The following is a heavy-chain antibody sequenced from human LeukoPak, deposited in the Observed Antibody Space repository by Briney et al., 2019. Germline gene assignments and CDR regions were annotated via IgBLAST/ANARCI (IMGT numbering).Heavy chain of an antibody. J-gene: IGHJ4*02. Sequence: GRSLRLSCAASRFTFSSYTMNWVRQAPGKGLEWVSSISGGADYIYYADSVRGRFIISRDNAKNSLYLQMNSLRAEDTAVYYCASNYDNSGYYGIDYWGQGTLVTVSS. D-gene: IGHD3-22*01. CDR3: ASNYDNSGYYGIDY. CDR1: RFTFSSYT. V-gene: IGHV3-21*01. CDR2: ISGGADYI.